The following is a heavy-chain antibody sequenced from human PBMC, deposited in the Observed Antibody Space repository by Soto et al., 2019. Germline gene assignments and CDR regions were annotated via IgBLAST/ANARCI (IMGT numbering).Heavy chain of an antibody. J-gene: IGHJ3*02. Sequence: LSLTCAASGFNFRDYYMSWIRQAPGKGLEWISYISSSGKTIYYADSVKGRFTISRDNAKNSLYLQMNSLRAEDTAVYYCARYCSSTSCYSYSFAFDIWGQGTMVTVSS. CDR1: GFNFRDYY. D-gene: IGHD2-2*01. CDR2: ISSSGKTI. CDR3: ARYCSSTSCYSYSFAFDI. V-gene: IGHV3-11*01.